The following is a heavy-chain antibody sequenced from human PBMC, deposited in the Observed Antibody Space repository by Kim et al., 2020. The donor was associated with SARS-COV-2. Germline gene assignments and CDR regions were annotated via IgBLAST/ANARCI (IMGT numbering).Heavy chain of an antibody. V-gene: IGHV3-23*03. CDR2: INSGGSST. Sequence: GGSLRLSCAASGFTFSSYAMSWVRQAPGKGLEWFSVINSGGSSTYFEDSVKGRFTISRDNSKNTLYLQMNSLRAEDTAVYYCARDGYNQFYYGMDVWGQGTTVTVSS. J-gene: IGHJ6*02. CDR3: ARDGYNQFYYGMDV. D-gene: IGHD5-12*01. CDR1: GFTFSSYA.